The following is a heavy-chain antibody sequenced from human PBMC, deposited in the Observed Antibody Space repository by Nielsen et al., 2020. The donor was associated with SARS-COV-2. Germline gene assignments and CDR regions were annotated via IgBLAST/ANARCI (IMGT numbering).Heavy chain of an antibody. D-gene: IGHD3-10*01. Sequence: SETLSLTCTVSGGSISSYYWGWIRQPPGKGLEWIGSIYYSGSTYYNPSLKSRVTISVDTSKNQFSLKLSSVTAADTAVYYCAKYYGSGTDYFDFWGQGTLVTVSS. V-gene: IGHV4-39*01. CDR3: AKYYGSGTDYFDF. CDR1: GGSISSYY. CDR2: IYYSGST. J-gene: IGHJ4*02.